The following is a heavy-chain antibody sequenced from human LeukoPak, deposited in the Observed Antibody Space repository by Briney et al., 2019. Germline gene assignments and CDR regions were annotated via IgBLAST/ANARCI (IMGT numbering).Heavy chain of an antibody. V-gene: IGHV3-23*01. Sequence: GGSLRLSCAASGFTFSSFAMSWVRQAPGKGLEWVSAIGGGGADTYYADSVKGRFTISRDNSKNTLYLQMNSLRAEDTAVYYCAKRGESCSSTNCLKYYFDYWGQGTLVTVSS. CDR3: AKRGESCSSTNCLKYYFDY. CDR1: GFTFSSFA. D-gene: IGHD2-2*01. CDR2: IGGGGADT. J-gene: IGHJ4*02.